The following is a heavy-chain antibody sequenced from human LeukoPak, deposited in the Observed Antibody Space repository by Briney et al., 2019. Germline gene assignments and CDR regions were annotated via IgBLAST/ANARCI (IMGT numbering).Heavy chain of an antibody. CDR1: GFTFSSYS. D-gene: IGHD3-22*01. CDR3: ASLPSYYDTTSIGFDY. CDR2: SSSSSSTI. Sequence: GGSLRLSCAASGFTFSSYSMNWVRQAPGKGLEWVSYSSSSSSTIYYADSVKGRFTISRDNAKNSLYLQMNSLRAEDTAVYYCASLPSYYDTTSIGFDYWGQGTLVTVSS. V-gene: IGHV3-48*04. J-gene: IGHJ4*02.